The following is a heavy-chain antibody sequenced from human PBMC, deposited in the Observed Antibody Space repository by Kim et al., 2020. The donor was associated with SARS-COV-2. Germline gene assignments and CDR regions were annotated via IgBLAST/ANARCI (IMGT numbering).Heavy chain of an antibody. J-gene: IGHJ4*02. CDR2: INHSGST. Sequence: SETLSLTCAVYGGSFSGYYWSWIRQPPGKGLEWIGEINHSGSTNYNPSLKSRVTISVDTSKNQFSLKLSSVTAADTAVYYCARRRYYGSGSPYYYFDYWGQGTLVTVSS. CDR3: ARRRYYGSGSPYYYFDY. D-gene: IGHD3-10*01. V-gene: IGHV4-34*01. CDR1: GGSFSGYY.